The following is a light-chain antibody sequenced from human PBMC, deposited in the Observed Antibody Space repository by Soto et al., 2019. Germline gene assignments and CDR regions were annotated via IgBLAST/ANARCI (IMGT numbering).Light chain of an antibody. J-gene: IGLJ2*01. Sequence: QSVLTQPPSASGTPGQRVTLSCSGSSSKIGTNTVNWYQHLPGSAPKLLIYSNNQRPSGVPDRFSGSKSGTSASLAISGLQPDDEAYYYCEAWDGSLNVVLFGGGTKLTVL. CDR2: SNN. CDR1: SSKIGTNT. CDR3: EAWDGSLNVVL. V-gene: IGLV1-44*01.